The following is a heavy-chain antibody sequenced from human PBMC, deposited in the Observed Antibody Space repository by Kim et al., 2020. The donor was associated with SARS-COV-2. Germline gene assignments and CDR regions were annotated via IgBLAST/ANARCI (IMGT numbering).Heavy chain of an antibody. CDR2: IWYDGSNK. D-gene: IGHD3-22*01. J-gene: IGHJ2*01. V-gene: IGHV3-33*01. CDR3: ARSPYDSSGYYAFSYWYFDL. CDR1: GFTFSSYG. Sequence: GGSLRLSCAASGFTFSSYGMHWVRQAPGKGLEWVAVIWYDGSNKYYADSVKGRFTISRDNSKNTLYLQMNSLRAEDTAVYYCARSPYDSSGYYAFSYWYFDLWGRGTLVTVSS.